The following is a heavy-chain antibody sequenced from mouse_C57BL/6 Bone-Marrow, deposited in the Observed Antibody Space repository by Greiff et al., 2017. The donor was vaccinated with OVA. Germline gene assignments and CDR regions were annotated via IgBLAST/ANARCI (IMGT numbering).Heavy chain of an antibody. CDR3: ARWLLPHWYFDV. CDR1: GYTFTSYW. V-gene: IGHV1-59*01. J-gene: IGHJ1*03. Sequence: VQLQQPGAELVRPGPSVKLSCKASGYTFTSYWMHWVKQRPGQGLEWIGVIDPSDSYTNYNQKFKGKATLTVDTSSSTAYMQLSSLTSEDSAVYYCARWLLPHWYFDVWGTGTTVTVSS. D-gene: IGHD2-3*01. CDR2: IDPSDSYT.